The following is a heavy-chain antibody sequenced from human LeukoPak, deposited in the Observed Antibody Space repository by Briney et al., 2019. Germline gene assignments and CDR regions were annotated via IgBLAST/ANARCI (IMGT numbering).Heavy chain of an antibody. CDR3: ARDYDSSGPGTDGDGY. CDR2: INPSGGST. J-gene: IGHJ4*02. V-gene: IGHV1-46*01. Sequence: ASVKVSCKASGYTFTSYYMHWVRHAPGQGLEWLGIINPSGGSTSYAQKFQGRVTMTRDTSTSTVYMELSSLRSEDTAVYYCARDYDSSGPGTDGDGYWGQGTLVTASS. CDR1: GYTFTSYY. D-gene: IGHD3-22*01.